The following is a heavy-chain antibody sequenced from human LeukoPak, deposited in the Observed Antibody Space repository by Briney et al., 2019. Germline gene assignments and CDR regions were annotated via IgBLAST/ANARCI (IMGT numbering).Heavy chain of an antibody. J-gene: IGHJ4*02. CDR2: INPNSGGT. CDR1: GYTFTGYY. D-gene: IGHD1-1*01. Sequence: ASVKVSCKTSGYTFTGYYMHWVRQAPGQGLEWMGWINPNSGGTNYAQKFQGRVTMTRDTSISTAYMELSRLRSDGTAVYYCARDTGTTFVDYWGQGTLVTVSS. V-gene: IGHV1-2*02. CDR3: ARDTGTTFVDY.